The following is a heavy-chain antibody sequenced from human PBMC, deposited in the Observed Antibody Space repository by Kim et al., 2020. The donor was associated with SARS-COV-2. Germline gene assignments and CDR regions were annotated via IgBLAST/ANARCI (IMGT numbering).Heavy chain of an antibody. J-gene: IGHJ4*02. Sequence: SETLSLTCAVYDESFSAYYWSWICQPPGRGKELMGEINHCGSTNSNPSLKSRGTISIYTSKTQFFLQLTSGTGADTAVYYCARDGSGSSPNYFDYWGQGTLVTVSS. CDR1: DESFSAYY. V-gene: IGHV4-34*01. D-gene: IGHD3-10*01. CDR2: INHCGST. CDR3: ARDGSGSSPNYFDY.